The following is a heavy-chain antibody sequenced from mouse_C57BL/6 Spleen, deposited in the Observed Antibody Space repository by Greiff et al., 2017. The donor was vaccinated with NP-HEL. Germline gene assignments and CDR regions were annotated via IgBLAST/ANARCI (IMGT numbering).Heavy chain of an antibody. CDR3: ARAMVTGYFDV. J-gene: IGHJ1*03. V-gene: IGHV5-17*01. CDR2: ISSGSSTI. D-gene: IGHD2-2*01. Sequence: EVKLMESGGGLVKPGGSLKLSCAASGFTFRDYGMHWVRQVPEKGLEWVAYISSGSSTIYYADKVKGRFTISRDNAKNTLFLQMTSLRSEDTAMYYCARAMVTGYFDVWGTGTTVTVSS. CDR1: GFTFRDYG.